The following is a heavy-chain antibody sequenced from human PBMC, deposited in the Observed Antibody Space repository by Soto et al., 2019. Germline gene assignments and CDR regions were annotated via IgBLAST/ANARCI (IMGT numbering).Heavy chain of an antibody. Sequence: QVQLQESGPGLGKPSQTLSLTCIVSGGAISGGSSQWSWSRQHPGKGLEWIGYIASSGSTYYNPSLPSRVSMSIDTAPNLFSLTLTSVTAADTAVYYCARDFLYLYDIRGYYGPNWFDPWGQGTLVTVSS. CDR3: ARDFLYLYDIRGYYGPNWFDP. V-gene: IGHV4-31*03. J-gene: IGHJ5*02. CDR1: GGAISGGSSQ. CDR2: IASSGST. D-gene: IGHD3-22*01.